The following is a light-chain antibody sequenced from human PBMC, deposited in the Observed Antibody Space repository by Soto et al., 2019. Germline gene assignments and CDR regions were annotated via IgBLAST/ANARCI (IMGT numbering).Light chain of an antibody. CDR1: QSISSY. V-gene: IGKV1-39*01. CDR2: AAS. Sequence: DVQMTQSPSSMSASVGARVTITCRESQSISSYLNWYQQKLGKAPKLLIYAASSLQSGVPSRFSGSGSGTDFTLTISSLQPEDFATHYCEQSYSTPQTFGQGTKVDIK. J-gene: IGKJ1*01. CDR3: EQSYSTPQT.